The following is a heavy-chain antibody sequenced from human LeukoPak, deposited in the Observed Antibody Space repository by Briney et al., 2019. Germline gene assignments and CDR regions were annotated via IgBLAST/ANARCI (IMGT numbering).Heavy chain of an antibody. J-gene: IGHJ4*02. D-gene: IGHD5-18*01. CDR2: IYPGDSDT. CDR1: GYSFTSYC. V-gene: IGHV5-51*01. CDR3: ARRRYSYGYFFDY. Sequence: GESLKISCKGSGYSFTSYCIGWVRQMPGKGLEWMGIIYPGDSDTRYSPSFQGQVTISADKSISTAYLQWSSLKASDTAMYYCARRRYSYGYFFDYWGQGTLVTVSS.